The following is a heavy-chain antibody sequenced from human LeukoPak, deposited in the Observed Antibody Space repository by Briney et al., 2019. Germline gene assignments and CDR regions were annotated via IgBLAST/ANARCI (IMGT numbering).Heavy chain of an antibody. D-gene: IGHD2-2*01. Sequence: SETLSLTCAVYGGSFSGYYWSWIRQPPGKGLEWIGEINRSGSTNYNPSLKSRVTISVDTSKNQFSLKLSSVTAADTAVYYCARGGRYCNSTSCYSRALGYWGQGTLVTVSS. J-gene: IGHJ4*02. CDR1: GGSFSGYY. CDR2: INRSGST. CDR3: ARGGRYCNSTSCYSRALGY. V-gene: IGHV4-34*01.